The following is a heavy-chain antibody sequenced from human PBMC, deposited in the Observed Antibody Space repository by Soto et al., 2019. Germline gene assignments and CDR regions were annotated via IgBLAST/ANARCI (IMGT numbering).Heavy chain of an antibody. D-gene: IGHD1-26*01. CDR2: VNSDGSST. V-gene: IGHV3-74*01. CDR1: GFTFSSYW. J-gene: IGHJ6*02. CDR3: ARVGATSYYYYGMDV. Sequence: PGGSLRLSCAASGFTFSSYWMHWVRQAPGKGLVWVSRVNSDGSSTSHADSVKGRFTISRDNAKNTLYLQMNSLRAEDTAVYYCARVGATSYYYYGMDVWGQGTTVTVSS.